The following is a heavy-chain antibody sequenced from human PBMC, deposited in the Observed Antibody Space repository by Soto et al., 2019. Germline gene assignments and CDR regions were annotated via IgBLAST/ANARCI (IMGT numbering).Heavy chain of an antibody. V-gene: IGHV4-34*01. D-gene: IGHD6-19*01. Sequence: SETLSLTCAVYGGSFSGYYWSWIRQPPGKGLEWIGEINHSGSTNYNPSLKSRVTISVDTSKNQFSLKLSSVTAADTAVYYCARGPRNSSGYGFDPWGQGTLVTVSS. CDR3: ARGPRNSSGYGFDP. CDR1: GGSFSGYY. CDR2: INHSGST. J-gene: IGHJ5*02.